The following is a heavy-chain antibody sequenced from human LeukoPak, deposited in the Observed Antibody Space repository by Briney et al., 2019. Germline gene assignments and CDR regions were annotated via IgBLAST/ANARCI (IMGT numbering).Heavy chain of an antibody. CDR3: AKCGGGSCYSNYFDY. CDR1: GFNFSSYA. D-gene: IGHD2-15*01. V-gene: IGHV3-23*01. Sequence: PGGPLRLSCAASGFNFSSYAMSWVRQAPGKGLEWVSVISGSGGSTYYADSVKGRFTISRDNSKNTLYLQMNSLRAEDTAVYYCAKCGGGSCYSNYFDYWGQGTLVTVSS. J-gene: IGHJ4*02. CDR2: ISGSGGST.